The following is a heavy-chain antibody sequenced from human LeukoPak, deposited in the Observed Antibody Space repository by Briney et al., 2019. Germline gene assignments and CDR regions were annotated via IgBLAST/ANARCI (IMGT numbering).Heavy chain of an antibody. CDR3: AKALGIYGSGWYLAY. D-gene: IGHD6-13*01. CDR2: ISGSGRNT. J-gene: IGHJ4*02. Sequence: PGGSLRLSCAASGFTFINYVMTWVRQAPGKGLEWLSGISGSGRNTYYADSVKGRFTISRDNSKNTLYLQMNSLRAEDSAVYYCAKALGIYGSGWYLAYWSQGTLVTVSS. V-gene: IGHV3-23*01. CDR1: GFTFINYV.